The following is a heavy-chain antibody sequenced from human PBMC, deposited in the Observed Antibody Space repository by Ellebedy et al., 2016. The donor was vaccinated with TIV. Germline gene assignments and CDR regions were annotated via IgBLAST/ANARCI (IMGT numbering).Heavy chain of an antibody. D-gene: IGHD4-17*01. CDR3: ARQDSGDIDY. Sequence: PGGSLRLSCKGSGYSFSFYWIAWVRQMPGKGLEWMGTIYPGDSDTRYSPSFQAQITISADKSTTTAYLQWSSLKASDSAMSYCARQDSGDIDYWGQGTLVTVSS. CDR2: IYPGDSDT. V-gene: IGHV5-51*01. J-gene: IGHJ4*02. CDR1: GYSFSFYW.